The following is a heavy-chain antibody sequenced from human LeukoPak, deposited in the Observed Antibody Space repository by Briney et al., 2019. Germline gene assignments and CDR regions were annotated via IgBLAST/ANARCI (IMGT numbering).Heavy chain of an antibody. CDR3: VSQYDYVWGSYRPFDY. J-gene: IGHJ4*02. Sequence: PSQTLSLTCTVSGGSISSGDYYWSWIRQPPGKGLEWIGYIYYSGSTYYNPSLKSRVTISVDTSKNQFSLKLSSVTAADTAVYYWVSQYDYVWGSYRPFDYWGQGTLVTVSS. D-gene: IGHD3-16*02. CDR1: GGSISSGDYY. V-gene: IGHV4-30-4*08. CDR2: IYYSGST.